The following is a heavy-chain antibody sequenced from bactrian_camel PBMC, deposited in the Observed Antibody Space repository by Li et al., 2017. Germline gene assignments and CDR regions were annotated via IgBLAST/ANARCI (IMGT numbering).Heavy chain of an antibody. CDR2: IDGGGST. D-gene: IGHD6*01. CDR1: VDIISTGC. J-gene: IGHJ4*01. Sequence: HVQLVESGGGSVQAGGSLRISCTASVDIISTGCMGWFRQAPGKVREGVAAIDGGGSTAYADSVKGQFTISRDNTKRTVDLQMNNLKSEDTAVHFCATGSQSKWGGSWAGFQHFGQGTQVTVS. V-gene: IGHV3S53*01.